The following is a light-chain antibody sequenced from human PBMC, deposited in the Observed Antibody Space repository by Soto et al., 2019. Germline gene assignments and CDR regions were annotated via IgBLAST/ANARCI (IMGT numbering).Light chain of an antibody. CDR2: GAS. Sequence: EIVLTQSPGTLSLSPGERATLSCRARQSVSSSYLAWYQQKPGQAPRLLIYGASSRATGIPDRFSGSGSGTDFTLTISRLQPEDFAVYYCQQYGNSPLTFGQGTKVEI. V-gene: IGKV3-20*01. CDR3: QQYGNSPLT. J-gene: IGKJ1*01. CDR1: QSVSSSY.